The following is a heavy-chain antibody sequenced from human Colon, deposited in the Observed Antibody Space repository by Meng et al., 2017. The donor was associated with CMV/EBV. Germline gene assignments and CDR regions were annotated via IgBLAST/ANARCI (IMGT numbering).Heavy chain of an antibody. V-gene: IGHV7-4-1*02. CDR2: INTNTGHP. Sequence: KASGYTFNKYAMNWVRQAPGQGLEWMGWINTNTGHPTYAQGFTGRFVFSFDTSVSTAYLQISSLKAEDTAVYFCAREGEDAYYNFDNWGQGTLVTVSS. CDR3: AREGEDAYYNFDN. CDR1: GYTFNKYA. J-gene: IGHJ4*02. D-gene: IGHD3-10*01.